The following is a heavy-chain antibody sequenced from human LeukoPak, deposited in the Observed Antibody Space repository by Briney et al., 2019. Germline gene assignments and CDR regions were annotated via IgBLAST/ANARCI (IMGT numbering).Heavy chain of an antibody. D-gene: IGHD3-10*01. CDR3: ERDSGYYGSGSYFLFDY. CDR2: ISAYNGNT. CDR1: GYTFTSYG. V-gene: IGHV1-18*01. J-gene: IGHJ4*02. Sequence: ASVKVSCKASGYTFTSYGISWVRQAPGQGLEWMGWISAYNGNTNYAQKLQGRVTMTTATYTSKDYMEVRSLRYDDTAVYYCERDSGYYGSGSYFLFDYWGQGTLVTVYS.